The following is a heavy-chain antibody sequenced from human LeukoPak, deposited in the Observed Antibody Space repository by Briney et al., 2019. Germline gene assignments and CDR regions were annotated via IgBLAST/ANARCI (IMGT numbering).Heavy chain of an antibody. J-gene: IGHJ4*02. CDR3: ARDFTGGSDY. CDR2: IIPILGIA. CDR1: GGTLSSYA. D-gene: IGHD3-16*01. V-gene: IGHV1-69*04. Sequence: ASVKVSCKASGGTLSSYAISWVRQAPGQGLEWMGRIIPILGIANYAQKFQGRVTITADKSTSTAYMELSSLRSEDTAVYYCARDFTGGSDYWGQGTLVTVSS.